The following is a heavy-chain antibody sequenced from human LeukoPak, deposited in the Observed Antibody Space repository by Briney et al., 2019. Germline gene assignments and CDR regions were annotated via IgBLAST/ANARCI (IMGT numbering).Heavy chain of an antibody. D-gene: IGHD3-22*01. Sequence: AGSLLHSLAACGFTFSNYALGWVRQAPGRGLAWVSSISGSGATTYYAESVRGRFTISRDNSKNTLYLHVNSLRPEDTAVYYCAKTYDSSGYALPTFLYPWGHREPWS. CDR2: ISGSGATT. J-gene: IGHJ5*02. CDR1: GFTFSNYA. CDR3: AKTYDSSGYALPTFLYP. V-gene: IGHV3-23*01.